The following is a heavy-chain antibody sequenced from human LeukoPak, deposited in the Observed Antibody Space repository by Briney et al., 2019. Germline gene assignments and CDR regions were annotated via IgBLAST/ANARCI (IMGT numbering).Heavy chain of an antibody. CDR3: ARDRDIVVVPAATSYYYYYGMDV. V-gene: IGHV6-1*01. D-gene: IGHD2-2*01. Sequence: SQTLSLTCAISGDSVSSNSAAWNWIRQSPSRGLEWLGRTYYRSKWYNDYAVSVKSRITINPDTSKNQFSLQLNSVTPEDTAVYYCARDRDIVVVPAATSYYYYYGMDVWGQGTTVTVSS. J-gene: IGHJ6*02. CDR1: GDSVSSNSAA. CDR2: TYYRSKWYN.